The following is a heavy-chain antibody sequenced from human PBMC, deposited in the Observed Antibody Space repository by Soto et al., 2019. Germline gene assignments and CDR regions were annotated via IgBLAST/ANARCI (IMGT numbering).Heavy chain of an antibody. J-gene: IGHJ2*01. CDR3: QAEDVIRDAVAVSAFLLNGTSDL. V-gene: IGHV3-15*07. D-gene: IGHD1-1*01. CDR2: IKSKTDGGTT. Sequence: KGLEWVGRIKSKTDGGTTDYAAPVKGRFTISRDDSKNTLYLQMNSLKTEDTAVFFFQAEDVIRDAVAVSAFLLNGTSDL.